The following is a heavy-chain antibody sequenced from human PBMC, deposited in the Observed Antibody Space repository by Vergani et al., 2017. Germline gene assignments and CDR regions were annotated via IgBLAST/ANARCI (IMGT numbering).Heavy chain of an antibody. CDR3: ARGVSVAAADPGWFDP. D-gene: IGHD6-13*01. CDR2: IYYSGST. V-gene: IGHV4-59*01. J-gene: IGHJ5*02. Sequence: QVQLQESGPGLVKPSETLSLTCTVSGGSISSYYWSWIRQPPGKGLEWIGYIYYSGSTNYNPSLKSRVTISVDTSKNQCSLKLSSVTAADTAVYYCARGVSVAAADPGWFDPWGQGTLVTVSS. CDR1: GGSISSYY.